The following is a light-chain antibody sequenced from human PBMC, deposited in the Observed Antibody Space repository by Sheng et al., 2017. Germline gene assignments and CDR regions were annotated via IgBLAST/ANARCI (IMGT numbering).Light chain of an antibody. CDR2: AAS. Sequence: DIQMTQSPSSLSASVGDRVTITCRASQSISNYLNWYQQKPGKAPKFLIYAASSLQSGVPSRFSGSGSGTDFTLTINSLQPDDFATYYCQQYNNWPRTFGQGTKVEIK. CDR3: QQYNNWPRT. V-gene: IGKV1-16*01. J-gene: IGKJ1*01. CDR1: QSISNY.